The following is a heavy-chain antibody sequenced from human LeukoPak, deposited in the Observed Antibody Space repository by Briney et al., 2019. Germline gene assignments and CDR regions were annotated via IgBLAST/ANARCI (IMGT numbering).Heavy chain of an antibody. J-gene: IGHJ6*03. CDR2: IYTSGST. D-gene: IGHD6-19*01. CDR3: ARDRLGSGWSRYYYYMDV. CDR1: GGSISSYY. V-gene: IGHV4-4*07. Sequence: PSETLPLTCTVSGGSISSYYWSWIRQPAGKGLEWIGRIYTSGSTNYNPSLKSRVTMSVDTSKNQFSLKLSSVTAADTAVYYCARDRLGSGWSRYYYYMDVWGKGTTVTISS.